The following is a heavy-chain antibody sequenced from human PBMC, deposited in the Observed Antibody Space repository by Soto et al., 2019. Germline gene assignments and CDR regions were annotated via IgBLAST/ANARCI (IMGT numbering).Heavy chain of an antibody. V-gene: IGHV3-74*01. CDR1: GFTFSTYW. J-gene: IGHJ5*02. Sequence: EVHLVESGGGLVQPGGSLRLSCAASGFTFSTYWMHWVSQAPGKGLVWVSRINADGTTTTYADSVKGRFTISRDNAKNTLYLQMNILRAEDTAVYFCATVATHSYNWVDPWGQGTLVTISS. D-gene: IGHD3-3*02. CDR2: INADGTTT. CDR3: ATVATHSYNWVDP.